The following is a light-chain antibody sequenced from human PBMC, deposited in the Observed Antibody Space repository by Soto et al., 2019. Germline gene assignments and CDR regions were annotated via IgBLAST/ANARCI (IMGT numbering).Light chain of an antibody. CDR3: QQYGSSGT. Sequence: ILMTQSPATLTLSPGERATLSCGASQSVSNNYLAWYQQKPGQAPRLLIYGASNRATGIPDRFSGSGSGTDFTLTISRLEPEDFAVYYCQQYGSSGTFGQGTKVDIK. CDR2: GAS. V-gene: IGKV3-20*01. CDR1: QSVSNNY. J-gene: IGKJ1*01.